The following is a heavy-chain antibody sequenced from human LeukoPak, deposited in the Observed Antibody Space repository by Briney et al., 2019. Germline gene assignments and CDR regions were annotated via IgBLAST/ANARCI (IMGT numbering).Heavy chain of an antibody. D-gene: IGHD2-15*01. CDR2: IHHSGA. CDR1: GGSISNYF. CDR3: ARDLERDVIGGFDS. V-gene: IGHV4-59*01. J-gene: IGHJ5*01. Sequence: SETLSLTCTVSGGSISNYFWSWIRQPPGKGLEWIGFIHHSGAKYSPSLKSRVTISLETSKNQFSLKVNSVTTADTAVYYCARDLERDVIGGFDSWGQGTLVTVSS.